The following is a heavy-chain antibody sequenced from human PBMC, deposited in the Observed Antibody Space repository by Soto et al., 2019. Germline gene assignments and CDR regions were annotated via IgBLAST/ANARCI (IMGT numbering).Heavy chain of an antibody. CDR3: AHYCGIDCHSVLFS. D-gene: IGHD2-21*01. Sequence: EVQLLESGGGLVQPGGSLRLSCAASGFTFSNYAMSWVRQAPGKGLEWVSGISGGGGSSYYADSVKGRFTISRDNSKNTLYVQVTGVISGDTAVLYVAHYCGIDCHSVLFSLGQGTLVIVSS. J-gene: IGHJ5*02. CDR2: ISGGGGSS. V-gene: IGHV3-23*01. CDR1: GFTFSNYA.